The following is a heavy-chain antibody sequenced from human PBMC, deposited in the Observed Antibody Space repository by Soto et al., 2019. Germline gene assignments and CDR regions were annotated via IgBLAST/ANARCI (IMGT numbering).Heavy chain of an antibody. V-gene: IGHV3-43*01. D-gene: IGHD3-22*01. CDR2: ISWDGGST. J-gene: IGHJ6*02. Sequence: VGSLRLSCAASGFTFDDYTMHWVRQAPGKGLEWVSLISWDGGSTYYADSVKGRFTISRDNSKNSLYLQMNSLRTEDTALYYCAKGSTYYYDSSEGYYGMDVWGQGTTVTVSS. CDR1: GFTFDDYT. CDR3: AKGSTYYYDSSEGYYGMDV.